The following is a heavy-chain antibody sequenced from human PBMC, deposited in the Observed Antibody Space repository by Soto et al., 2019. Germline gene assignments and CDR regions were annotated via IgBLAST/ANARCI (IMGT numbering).Heavy chain of an antibody. CDR3: ARTSIAAAGTKNNNFDY. J-gene: IGHJ4*02. CDR2: IFSNDEK. Sequence: GSGPTLVNPTETLTLTCTVSGFSLSNARMGVSWIRQPPGKALEWLAHIFSNDEKSYSTSLKSRLTISKDTSKSQVVLTMTNMDPVDTATYYCARTSIAAAGTKNNNFDYWGQETLVTVSS. CDR1: GFSLSNARMG. D-gene: IGHD6-13*01. V-gene: IGHV2-26*01.